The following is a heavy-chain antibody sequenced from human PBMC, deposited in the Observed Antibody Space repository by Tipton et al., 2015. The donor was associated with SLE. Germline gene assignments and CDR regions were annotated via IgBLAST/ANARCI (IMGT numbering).Heavy chain of an antibody. CDR3: VTGLGVVIDPFDH. D-gene: IGHD3-3*01. J-gene: IGHJ4*02. CDR1: GFTFSHYW. V-gene: IGHV3-7*01. Sequence: GPLRLSCAASGFTFSHYWMTWVRQAPGKGLEWVANIQHIGEEKYYVDSVKGRFTISRDNAKNSVFLQLNGLRVEDTAVYYCVTGLGVVIDPFDHWGQGTLVIVSS. CDR2: IQHIGEEK.